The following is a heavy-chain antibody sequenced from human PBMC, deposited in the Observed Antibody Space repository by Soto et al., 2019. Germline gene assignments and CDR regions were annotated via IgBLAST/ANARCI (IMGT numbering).Heavy chain of an antibody. J-gene: IGHJ1*01. CDR2: ISGSGGST. CDR3: ATWEERYFQD. CDR1: GFTFSSYA. V-gene: IGHV3-23*01. Sequence: GGSLRLSCAASGFTFSSYAMSWVRQAPGKGLEWVSAISGSGGSTYYADSVKGRFTISRDDSKNALYLQMNSLRVEDTAIYYCATWEERYFQDWGQGTLVTVSS. D-gene: IGHD1-26*01.